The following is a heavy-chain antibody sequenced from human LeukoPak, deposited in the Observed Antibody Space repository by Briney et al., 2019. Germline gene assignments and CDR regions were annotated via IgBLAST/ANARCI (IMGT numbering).Heavy chain of an antibody. Sequence: PSETLSLTCAVYGGSFSGYYWSWIRQPPGKGLEWIGEINHSGSTNYNPSLKSRVTISVDTSKNQFSLKLSSATAADTAVYYCARGRKYQLLSWFDPWGQGTLVTVSS. V-gene: IGHV4-34*01. CDR3: ARGRKYQLLSWFDP. J-gene: IGHJ5*02. CDR1: GGSFSGYY. D-gene: IGHD2-2*01. CDR2: INHSGST.